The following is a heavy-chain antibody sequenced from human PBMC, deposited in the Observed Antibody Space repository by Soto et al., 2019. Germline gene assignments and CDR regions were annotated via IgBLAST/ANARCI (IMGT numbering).Heavy chain of an antibody. CDR3: ARDPDKAYCGGDCYFPHPFDY. CDR1: GGTFSSYA. D-gene: IGHD2-21*02. V-gene: IGHV1-69*05. J-gene: IGHJ4*02. Sequence: SVEVSCKTSGGTFSSYAISWVRQAPGQGLEWMGGIIPIFDTANYARKFQGRVTMTTDASTSTAYIELRSLRSDDTAVYYCARDPDKAYCGGDCYFPHPFDYWGQGTLVTVSS. CDR2: IIPIFDTA.